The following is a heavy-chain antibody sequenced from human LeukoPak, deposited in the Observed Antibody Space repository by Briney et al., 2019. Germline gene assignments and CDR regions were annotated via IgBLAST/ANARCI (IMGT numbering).Heavy chain of an antibody. CDR1: GYTFTGYY. D-gene: IGHD2-2*01. CDR2: INPNSGGT. CDR3: ARGRSSSTRLYYYYYYMDV. V-gene: IGHV1-2*02. J-gene: IGHJ6*03. Sequence: PWASVKVSCKASGYTFTGYYMHWVRQAPGQGLEWMGWINPNSGGTNYAQKFQGRVTMTRDTSISTAYMELSRLRSDDTAVYYCARGRSSSTRLYYYYYYMDVWGKGTTVTVSS.